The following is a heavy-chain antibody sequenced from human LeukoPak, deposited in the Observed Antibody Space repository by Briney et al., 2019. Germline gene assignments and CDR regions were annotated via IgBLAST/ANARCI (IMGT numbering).Heavy chain of an antibody. CDR2: ISGSGGST. CDR3: AEPRVRGVSLGAFDI. D-gene: IGHD3-10*01. Sequence: PGGSLRLSCAASGFTFSSYAMSWVRQAPGKGLEWVSAISGSGGSTYYADSVKGRFTISRDNSKNTLYLQMNSLRAEDTAVYYCAEPRVRGVSLGAFDIWGQGTMVTVSS. V-gene: IGHV3-23*01. J-gene: IGHJ3*02. CDR1: GFTFSSYA.